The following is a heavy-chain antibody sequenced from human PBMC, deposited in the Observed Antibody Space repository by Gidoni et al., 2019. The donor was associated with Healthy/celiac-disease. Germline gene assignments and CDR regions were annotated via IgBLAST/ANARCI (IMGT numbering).Heavy chain of an antibody. V-gene: IGHV3-66*01. CDR2: IYSGGST. Sequence: EVQLVESGGGLVQPGGSLRLSCAASGFTVSSNYMSWVRQAPGKGLEWVSVIYSGGSTYYADSVKGRFTISRDNSKNTLYLQMNSLRAEDTAVYYCARELWYYDILTGYNKNYYYGMDVWGQGTTVTVSS. CDR3: ARELWYYDILTGYNKNYYYGMDV. J-gene: IGHJ6*02. D-gene: IGHD3-9*01. CDR1: GFTVSSNY.